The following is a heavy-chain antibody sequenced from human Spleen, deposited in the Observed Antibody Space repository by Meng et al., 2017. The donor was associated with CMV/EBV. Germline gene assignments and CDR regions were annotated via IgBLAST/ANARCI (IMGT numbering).Heavy chain of an antibody. D-gene: IGHD3-22*01. J-gene: IGHJ4*02. CDR1: GFTFSSYE. Sequence: GESLKISCAASGFTFSSYEMNWVRQAPGKGLEWVSYISSSDGTMYYADSVKGRFSISRDNAKNSLFLEMNSLRPDDTAVYYCARQNYYDSSGYYQYYFDHWGQGTLVTVSS. CDR2: ISSSDGTM. V-gene: IGHV3-48*03. CDR3: ARQNYYDSSGYYQYYFDH.